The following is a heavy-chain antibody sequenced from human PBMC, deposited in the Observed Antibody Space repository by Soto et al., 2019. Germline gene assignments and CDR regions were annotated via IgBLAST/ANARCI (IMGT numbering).Heavy chain of an antibody. V-gene: IGHV1-18*01. CDR1: NETLTTYG. CDR2: VSGYSGHS. D-gene: IGHD6-6*01. J-gene: IGHJ6*02. Sequence: QVHLVQSGAEVKKPGASVKVSCKASNETLTTYGISWVRQAPGQGLEWMGWVSGYSGHSSSAQEFQDRVIMTTDTSTNTAYMELRSLTPDDSAVYFCTRDSSSSGYYYGMHVSGQGTTVTVSS. CDR3: TRDSSSSGYYYGMHV.